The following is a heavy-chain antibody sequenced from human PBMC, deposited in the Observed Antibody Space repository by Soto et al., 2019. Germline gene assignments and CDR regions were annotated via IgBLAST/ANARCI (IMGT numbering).Heavy chain of an antibody. CDR3: AKGGRVPTSSVDY. D-gene: IGHD2-2*01. Sequence: PGGSLRLSCAASGFTFSYYGLHWVRHAPGKGLGWVAGISYDGSNRYYGDSVKGRFSISRDNPNNTLYLQMNSLRDEDTAVYYCAKGGRVPTSSVDYWGQGTLVTVSS. J-gene: IGHJ4*02. CDR2: ISYDGSNR. CDR1: GFTFSYYG. V-gene: IGHV3-30*18.